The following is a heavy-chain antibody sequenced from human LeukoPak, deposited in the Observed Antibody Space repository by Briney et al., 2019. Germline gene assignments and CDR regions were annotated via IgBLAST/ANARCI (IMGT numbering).Heavy chain of an antibody. Sequence: PGGSLRLSCTASGFSFNSYGMHWVRQAPGKGLEWVALVWYDGSNTYYADSVKGRFTISRDNSKNTLYVQMHSLRVDDTAVYYCARDRDSSGWTPPLFWGQGTRVIVSS. J-gene: IGHJ4*02. V-gene: IGHV3-33*01. CDR3: ARDRDSSGWTPPLF. CDR1: GFSFNSYG. CDR2: VWYDGSNT. D-gene: IGHD6-19*01.